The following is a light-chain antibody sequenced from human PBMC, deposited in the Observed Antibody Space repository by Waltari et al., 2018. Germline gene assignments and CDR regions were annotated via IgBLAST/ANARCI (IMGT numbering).Light chain of an antibody. V-gene: IGKV3-20*01. Sequence: EIVLPQTPATLSFALGGRATLSCRASQSVSSSYLAWYQQKPGQAPRLLIYGASSRATGIPERFSGSGSGTDFTLTISRLEPEDFAVYYCQQYGSSPWTFGQGTKVEI. CDR3: QQYGSSPWT. CDR2: GAS. CDR1: QSVSSSY. J-gene: IGKJ1*01.